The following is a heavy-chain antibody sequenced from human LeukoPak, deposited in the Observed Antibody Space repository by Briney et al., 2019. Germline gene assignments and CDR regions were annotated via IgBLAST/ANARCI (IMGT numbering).Heavy chain of an antibody. V-gene: IGHV3-11*06. Sequence: GGSLRLSCAASGFTFIDYYMTWIRQAPGKGLEWVSYITSGRSYTDYADSVKGRFTISRDNAKNSLYLQMNSLRDEDTAVYYCARDTGYVSATQYYFDYWGQGTLVTVSS. CDR3: ARDTGYVSATQYYFDY. CDR1: GFTFIDYY. D-gene: IGHD5-12*01. J-gene: IGHJ4*02. CDR2: ITSGRSYT.